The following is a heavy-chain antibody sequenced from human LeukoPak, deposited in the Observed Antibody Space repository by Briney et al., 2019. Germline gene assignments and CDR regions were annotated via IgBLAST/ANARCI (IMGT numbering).Heavy chain of an antibody. Sequence: GGSLRLSCAASGFTFSSHEMNWVRQAPGKGLEWVSYISSSGRTIYYEDSVKGRFSISRDNAKNSLYLQMNSLRAEDTAVYYCARVFHLIDHWGQGTLVTVSS. CDR3: ARVFHLIDH. CDR1: GFTFSSHE. V-gene: IGHV3-48*03. CDR2: ISSSGRTI. J-gene: IGHJ4*02.